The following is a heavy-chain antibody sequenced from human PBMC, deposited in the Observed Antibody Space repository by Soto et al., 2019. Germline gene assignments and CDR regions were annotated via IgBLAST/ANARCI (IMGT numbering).Heavy chain of an antibody. Sequence: PVGSLRLSCAASGFTFGSYAMTWVRQAPGKGLEWVATISGSAGSTYYADSVKGRFTISRDNSKNTLYVQMKSLRREDTAVYYCAKESSSTYFPLDYWGQ. CDR2: ISGSAGST. J-gene: IGHJ4*02. CDR3: AKESSSTYFPLDY. V-gene: IGHV3-23*01. D-gene: IGHD2-2*01. CDR1: GFTFGSYA.